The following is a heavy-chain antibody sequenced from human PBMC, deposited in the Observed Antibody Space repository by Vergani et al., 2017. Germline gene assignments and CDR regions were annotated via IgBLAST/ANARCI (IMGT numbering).Heavy chain of an antibody. CDR3: ARPSVITIFGVVIIGQDWFDP. J-gene: IGHJ5*02. CDR1: GYSFTSYW. Sequence: EVQLVQSGAEVKKPGESLRISCKGSGYSFTSYWISWVRQMPGKGLEWMGRIDPSDSYTNYSPSFQGHVTISADKSISTAYLQWSSLKASDTAMYYCARPSVITIFGVVIIGQDWFDPWGQGTLVTVSS. V-gene: IGHV5-10-1*03. CDR2: IDPSDSYT. D-gene: IGHD3-3*01.